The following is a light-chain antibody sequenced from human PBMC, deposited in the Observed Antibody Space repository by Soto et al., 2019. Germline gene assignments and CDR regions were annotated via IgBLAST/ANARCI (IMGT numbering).Light chain of an antibody. CDR2: WAS. J-gene: IGKJ4*01. V-gene: IGKV4-1*01. CDR1: QSVLYSSNNKNY. Sequence: DIVMTQSPDSLAVSLGERATINCKSSQSVLYSSNNKNYLAWYQQKPGQAPKLLIYWASTRESGVPDRFSGSGSGTDFTLTISSLQAEDVAVYFCQQYYTTPTFGGGTKAEFK. CDR3: QQYYTTPT.